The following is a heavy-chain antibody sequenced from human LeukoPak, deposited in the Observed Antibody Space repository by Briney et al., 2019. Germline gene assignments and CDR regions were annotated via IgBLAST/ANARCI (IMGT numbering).Heavy chain of an antibody. CDR1: GGTFSSYA. Sequence: GASVKVSCKASGGTFSSYAISWVRQAPGQGLEWMGGIIPIFGTANYAQKFQGRVTITADKSTSTAYMELSSLRSEDTAVYYCARARCDTAMDYYFDYWGQGTLVTVSS. J-gene: IGHJ4*02. CDR3: ARARCDTAMDYYFDY. V-gene: IGHV1-69*06. CDR2: IIPIFGTA. D-gene: IGHD5-18*01.